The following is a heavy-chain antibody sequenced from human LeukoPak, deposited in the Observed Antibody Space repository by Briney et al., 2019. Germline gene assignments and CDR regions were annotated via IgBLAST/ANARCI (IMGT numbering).Heavy chain of an antibody. D-gene: IGHD3-22*01. V-gene: IGHV4-34*01. J-gene: IGHJ3*02. CDR3: ARSYDSSGYYLDTFDI. CDR2: IYHSGST. Sequence: SETLSLTCAVYGGSFSGYYWSWIRQPPGKGLEWIGEIYHSGSTNYNPSLKSRVTISVDKSKTQFSLKLSSVTAADTAVYYCARSYDSSGYYLDTFDIWGQGTMVTVSS. CDR1: GGSFSGYY.